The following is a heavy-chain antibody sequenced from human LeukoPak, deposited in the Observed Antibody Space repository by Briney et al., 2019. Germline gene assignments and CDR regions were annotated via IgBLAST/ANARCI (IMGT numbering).Heavy chain of an antibody. Sequence: GGSLRLSCAASGFTFSSYSMNWVRQAPGKGLEWVSALSGSGGSTYYADSVKGRFTISRDNSNNALYVQMNSLRAEDTAVYYCAKPRSGSANWALQIFDNWGQGTLVTVSS. CDR1: GFTFSSYS. D-gene: IGHD1-1*01. CDR3: AKPRSGSANWALQIFDN. J-gene: IGHJ4*02. V-gene: IGHV3-23*01. CDR2: LSGSGGST.